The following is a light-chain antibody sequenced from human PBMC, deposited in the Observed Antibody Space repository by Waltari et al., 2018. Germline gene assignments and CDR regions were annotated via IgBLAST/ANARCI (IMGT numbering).Light chain of an antibody. J-gene: IGLJ2*01. CDR2: AVS. CDR1: SSDVGAYTR. Sequence: QSALTQPAPVTGSPGPPLTISRPGTSSDVGAYTRVYWYQQHPGKAPKLMIYAVSKRPSGVSDRFSGSKSGDMASLTISGLQPEDEAEYFCSSYAGSSKGVFGGGTKVTVL. CDR3: SSYAGSSKGV. V-gene: IGLV2-23*02.